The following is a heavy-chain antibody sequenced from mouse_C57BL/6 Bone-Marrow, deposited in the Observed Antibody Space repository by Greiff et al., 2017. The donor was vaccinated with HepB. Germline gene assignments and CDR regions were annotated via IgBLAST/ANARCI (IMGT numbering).Heavy chain of an antibody. CDR2: ISSGGDYI. Sequence: EVQRVESGEGLVKPGGSLKLSCAASGFTFSSYAMSWVRQTPEKRLEWVAYISSGGDYIYYADTVKGRFTISRDNARNTLYLQMSSLKSEDTAMYYCTREGTTVVAKMDYWGQGTSVTVSS. CDR3: TREGTTVVAKMDY. D-gene: IGHD1-1*01. CDR1: GFTFSSYA. J-gene: IGHJ4*01. V-gene: IGHV5-9-1*02.